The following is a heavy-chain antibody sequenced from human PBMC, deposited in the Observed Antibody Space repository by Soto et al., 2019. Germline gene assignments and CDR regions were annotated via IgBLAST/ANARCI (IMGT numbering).Heavy chain of an antibody. D-gene: IGHD6-13*01. J-gene: IGHJ4*02. CDR1: GFTFSSHA. V-gene: IGHV3-23*01. CDR2: LSDSGGSI. CDR3: AKVSSSWYAGFFDL. Sequence: EVQLLESGGGLVQPGGSLRLSCTASGFTFSSHAMTWVRQAPGKGLEWVSGLSDSGGSIYHADSVKGRFTISRDNSMNTLYLQMKALRAEDTAVYYCAKVSSSWYAGFFDLWGQGTLVTVSS.